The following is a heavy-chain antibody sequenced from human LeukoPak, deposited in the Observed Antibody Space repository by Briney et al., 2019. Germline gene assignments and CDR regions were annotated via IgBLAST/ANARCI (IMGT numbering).Heavy chain of an antibody. CDR1: EFTVRNYS. CDR3: ARDRGYGGYDYVFDI. V-gene: IGHV3-21*01. Sequence: PGGSLRLSCAASEFTVRNYSMNWVRQAPGKGLEWVSSLRSGNNYENYAESVKGRFTISRDNAKNSLYLQMNSLRVEDTAVYYCARDRGYGGYDYVFDIWGQGTMVTVSS. D-gene: IGHD5-12*01. J-gene: IGHJ3*02. CDR2: LRSGNNYE.